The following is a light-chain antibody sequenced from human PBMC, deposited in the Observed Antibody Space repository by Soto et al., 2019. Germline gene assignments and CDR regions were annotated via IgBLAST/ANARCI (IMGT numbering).Light chain of an antibody. CDR1: QSVSSD. J-gene: IGKJ1*01. CDR2: GAS. V-gene: IGKV3-15*01. CDR3: KQYNNWPLT. Sequence: EIVMTQSPATLSVSPGERATLSCRASQSVSSDLAWYQQKPGQAPRLLIYGASTRATGIPARFSGSGSGTEFTLTISSLQSEDFAVYYCKQYNNWPLTFGQGTKVEI.